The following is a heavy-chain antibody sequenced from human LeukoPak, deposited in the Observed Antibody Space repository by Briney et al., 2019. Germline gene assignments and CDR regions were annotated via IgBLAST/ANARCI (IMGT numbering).Heavy chain of an antibody. CDR2: IYPGDSDT. Sequence: GKSLKISCKGSGYSFTSYWIGWVRQMPGKGLEWMGIIYPGDSDTRYSPSFQGQVTISADKSISTAYLQWSSLKASDTAMYYCARLGSIWFGELEIDYWGQGTLVTVSS. J-gene: IGHJ4*02. CDR3: ARLGSIWFGELEIDY. V-gene: IGHV5-51*01. CDR1: GYSFTSYW. D-gene: IGHD3-10*01.